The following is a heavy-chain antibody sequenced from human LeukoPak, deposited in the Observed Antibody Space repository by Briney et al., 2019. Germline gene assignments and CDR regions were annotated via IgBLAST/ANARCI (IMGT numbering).Heavy chain of an antibody. CDR2: IIPILGIA. V-gene: IGHV1-69*10. Sequence: SVKVSSKHSGGTFISYAISWVRQAPGQGLEWMGRIIPILGIANYAQKFQGRVTITADKSTSAAYMELSSLRSEDTAVYYCATGPPSHIVVVPAAMPFDYWGQGTLVTVSS. CDR3: ATGPPSHIVVVPAAMPFDY. J-gene: IGHJ4*02. D-gene: IGHD2-2*01. CDR1: GGTFISYA.